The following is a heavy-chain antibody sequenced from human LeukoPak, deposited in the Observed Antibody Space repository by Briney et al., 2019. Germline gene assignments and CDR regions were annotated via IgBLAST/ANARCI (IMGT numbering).Heavy chain of an antibody. CDR1: GYTFTSYD. D-gene: IGHD2-2*02. CDR2: INPNSGGT. J-gene: IGHJ5*02. V-gene: IGHV1-2*02. CDR3: ARDPVIVVVPAAIGWFDP. Sequence: ASVKASCKASGYTFTSYDINWVRQATGQGLEWMGWINPNSGGTNYAQKFQGRVTMTRDTSISTAYMELSRLRSDDTAVYYCARDPVIVVVPAAIGWFDPWGQGILVTVSS.